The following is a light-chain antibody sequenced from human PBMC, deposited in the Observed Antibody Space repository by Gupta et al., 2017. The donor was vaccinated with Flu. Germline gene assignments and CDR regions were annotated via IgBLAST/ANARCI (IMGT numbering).Light chain of an antibody. CDR3: MQSLQTPIT. Sequence: VLPQSPLSLLVTPGAQASISCRSRQSLLHTTGFNYLDWRLQKPGRSQQLLIYLGSTRASGVPDRFSGSGSGTNFTLTITRVEAEDVGTYYCMQSLQTPITFGPGTKVEFK. J-gene: IGKJ3*01. CDR1: QSLLHTTGFNY. CDR2: LGS. V-gene: IGKV2-28*01.